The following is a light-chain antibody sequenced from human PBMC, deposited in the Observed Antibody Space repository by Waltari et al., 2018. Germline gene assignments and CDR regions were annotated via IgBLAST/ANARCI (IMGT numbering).Light chain of an antibody. V-gene: IGKV1-39*01. CDR2: AAS. J-gene: IGKJ1*01. CDR3: KQCLNTLWT. CDR1: QSISTY. Sequence: DIQITQSQSSLSASVEDRATITCRASQSISTYIYWYQHKPGKAPTHLIYAASSLQSGVPSRFSGSGYGTDCTLTITSLQPEDFATYYCKQCLNTLWTFGPGTKVEIK.